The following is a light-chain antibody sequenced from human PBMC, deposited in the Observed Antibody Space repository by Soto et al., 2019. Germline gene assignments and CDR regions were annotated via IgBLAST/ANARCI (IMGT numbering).Light chain of an antibody. CDR3: QQYERYST. CDR2: DAS. J-gene: IGKJ1*01. V-gene: IGKV1-5*01. CDR1: QSLNND. Sequence: DIQMTQSPSTLSASVGDRVTITCRASQSLNNDLAWYQQKPGKAPNLLIYDASTLERGVPSRFSGTGSGTEFTLAINSLQPDDFATYYCQQYERYSTFGQGTKVEIK.